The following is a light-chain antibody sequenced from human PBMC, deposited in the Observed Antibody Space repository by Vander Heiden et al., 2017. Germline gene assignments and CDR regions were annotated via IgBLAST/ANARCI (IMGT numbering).Light chain of an antibody. CDR1: QSVSSSY. J-gene: IGKJ4*01. Sequence: IVWTQSPGTLSLSPGERATLPCRASQSVSSSYLAWYQQKPGQAPRLLIYGASSRATGIPDRFSGSGSGTDFTLTISRLEPEDFAVYYCQQDGSSITSGGGTKVEIK. CDR3: QQDGSSIT. V-gene: IGKV3-20*01. CDR2: GAS.